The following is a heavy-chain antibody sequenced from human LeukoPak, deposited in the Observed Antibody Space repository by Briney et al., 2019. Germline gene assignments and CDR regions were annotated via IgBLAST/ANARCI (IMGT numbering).Heavy chain of an antibody. D-gene: IGHD2-15*01. CDR1: GGSISSSSYY. V-gene: IGHV4-39*01. J-gene: IGHJ4*02. CDR2: IYYSGST. CDR3: ASHLGYCSGGSCFTFDY. Sequence: SETLSLTCTVSGGSISSSSYYWGWIRQPPGKELEWIGSIYYSGSTYYNPSLKSRVTISVDTSKNQFSLKLSSVTAADTAVYYCASHLGYCSGGSCFTFDYWGQGTLVTVSS.